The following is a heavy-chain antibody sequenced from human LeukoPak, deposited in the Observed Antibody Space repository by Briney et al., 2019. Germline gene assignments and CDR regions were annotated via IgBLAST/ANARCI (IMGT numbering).Heavy chain of an antibody. D-gene: IGHD6-6*01. CDR2: IIPIFGTA. CDR3: ASAPDSSSPPIHDPYFDY. V-gene: IGHV1-69*01. Sequence: ASVKVSCKASGGTFSSYAISWVRQAPGQGLEWMGGIIPIFGTANYAQKFQGRVTITADESTSTAYMELSSLRSEDTAVYYCASAPDSSSPPIHDPYFDYWGQGTLVTVSS. CDR1: GGTFSSYA. J-gene: IGHJ4*02.